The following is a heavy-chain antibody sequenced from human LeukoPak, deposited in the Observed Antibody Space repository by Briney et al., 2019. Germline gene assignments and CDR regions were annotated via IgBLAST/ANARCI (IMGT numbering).Heavy chain of an antibody. D-gene: IGHD2-2*02. CDR1: GYTLTSYG. J-gene: IGHJ5*02. V-gene: IGHV1-18*01. CDR3: ARDRYCSSTSCYSGWFDP. Sequence: GASVKDSCKASGYTLTSYGISWVRQAPGQGLEWMGWIRAYNGNTNYAQKLQGRVTMTTDTSTSTAYMELRSLRSDDTAVYYCARDRYCSSTSCYSGWFDPWGQGTLVTVSS. CDR2: IRAYNGNT.